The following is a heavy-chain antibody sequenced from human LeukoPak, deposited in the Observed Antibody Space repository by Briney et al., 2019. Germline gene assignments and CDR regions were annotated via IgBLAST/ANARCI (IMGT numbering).Heavy chain of an antibody. V-gene: IGHV3-30*18. Sequence: GGSLRLSCAASGFTFSSYGMHWVRQAPGKGLEWVAVISYDGSNKYYADSVKGRFTISRDNSKNTLYLQMNSLRAEDTAVYYCAKDLGAWQLAPFDYWGQGTLVTVSS. CDR3: AKDLGAWQLAPFDY. CDR1: GFTFSSYG. CDR2: ISYDGSNK. J-gene: IGHJ4*02. D-gene: IGHD6-6*01.